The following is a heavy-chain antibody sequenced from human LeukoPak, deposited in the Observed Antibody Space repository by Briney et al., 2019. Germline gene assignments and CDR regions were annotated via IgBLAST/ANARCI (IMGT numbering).Heavy chain of an antibody. J-gene: IGHJ4*02. CDR3: AKPGDVTYYYDSSGYYLDY. CDR1: GFTFSSYE. CDR2: ISGSGGST. Sequence: PGGSLRLSCAASGFTFSSYEMNWVRQAPGKGLEWVSAISGSGGSTYYADSVKGRFTISRDNSKNTLYLQMNSLRAEDTAVYYCAKPGDVTYYYDSSGYYLDYWGQGTLVTVSS. V-gene: IGHV3-23*01. D-gene: IGHD3-22*01.